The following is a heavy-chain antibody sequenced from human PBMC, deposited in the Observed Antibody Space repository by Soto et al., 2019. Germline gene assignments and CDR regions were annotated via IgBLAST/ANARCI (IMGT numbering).Heavy chain of an antibody. CDR3: AKDLGTMVRGGLGY. CDR2: ITSSSSTI. Sequence: GGSLRLSCAASGFTFSSYSMNWVRQAPGKGLEWVSYITSSSSTIYYADSVKGRFTISRDNSKNTLYLQMNSLRAEDTAVYYCAKDLGTMVRGGLGYWGQGTLVTVSS. V-gene: IGHV3-48*01. CDR1: GFTFSSYS. D-gene: IGHD3-10*01. J-gene: IGHJ4*02.